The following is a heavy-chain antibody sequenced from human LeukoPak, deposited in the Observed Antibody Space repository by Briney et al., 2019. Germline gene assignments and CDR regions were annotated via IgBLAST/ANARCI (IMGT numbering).Heavy chain of an antibody. CDR1: GYTLTELS. V-gene: IGHV1-24*01. Sequence: SVKVSCKVSGYTLTELSMHWVRQAPGKGREGMGGFDPEDGETIYAQKLQGRVTMTEDTSTDTAYMELSSLRSEDTAVYYCATAQYCSSTSCGYFQHWGQGTLVTVSS. J-gene: IGHJ1*01. CDR2: FDPEDGET. D-gene: IGHD2-2*01. CDR3: ATAQYCSSTSCGYFQH.